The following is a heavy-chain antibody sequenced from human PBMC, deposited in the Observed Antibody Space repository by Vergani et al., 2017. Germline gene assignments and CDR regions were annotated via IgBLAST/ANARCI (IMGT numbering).Heavy chain of an antibody. V-gene: IGHV3-21*01. CDR2: ISSRSTYT. Sequence: EVQLVESGGGLVKPGGSLRLSCAASGFPFSSYSMNWVRQAPGKGLEWVSSISSRSTYTYYADSVKGRFTISRDNAKSSLYLQMNSLRADDTAVYYCARGYKYDSSGYYYYPPDYWGQGTLVTVSS. D-gene: IGHD3-22*01. CDR3: ARGYKYDSSGYYYYPPDY. J-gene: IGHJ4*02. CDR1: GFPFSSYS.